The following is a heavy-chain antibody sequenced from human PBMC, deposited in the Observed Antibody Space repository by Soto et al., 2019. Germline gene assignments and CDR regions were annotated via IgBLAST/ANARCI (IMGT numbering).Heavy chain of an antibody. Sequence: QVQLVESGGGVVQPGRSLRLSCAASGFTFSSYGMHWVRQAPGKGLEWVAVIWYDGSNKYYADSVKGRFTISRDNSKNTLYLQLNSLRADATAVYYWARDHSTVWGQGTLVTVSS. J-gene: IGHJ4*02. CDR2: IWYDGSNK. D-gene: IGHD4-17*01. CDR3: ARDHSTV. CDR1: GFTFSSYG. V-gene: IGHV3-33*01.